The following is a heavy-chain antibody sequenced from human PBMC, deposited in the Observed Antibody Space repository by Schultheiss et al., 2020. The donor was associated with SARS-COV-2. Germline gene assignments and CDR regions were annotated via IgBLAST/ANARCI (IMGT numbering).Heavy chain of an antibody. Sequence: ASVKVSCKASGYTFTSYGISWVRQAPGQGLEWMGWISTHNENTNYAQRLQGRVTMTTDTSTSTAYMELSSLRSEDTAVYFCARTEVLDYSSSWYGWFDPWGQGILVTVSS. CDR1: GYTFTSYG. CDR3: ARTEVLDYSSSWYGWFDP. V-gene: IGHV1-18*01. CDR2: ISTHNENT. J-gene: IGHJ5*02. D-gene: IGHD6-13*01.